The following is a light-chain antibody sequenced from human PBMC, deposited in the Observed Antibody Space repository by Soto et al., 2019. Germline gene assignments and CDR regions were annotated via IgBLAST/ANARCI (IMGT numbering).Light chain of an antibody. J-gene: IGKJ1*01. CDR3: QKYKSATRT. Sequence: DIQMTQYPSSLSASVGDRITITCRSSQGISNYLAWYQQKPGKVPKLLIYAASTLQSVVPSRFSASGSGTDFTLTISSLRHEDVATYYCQKYKSATRTLGQGTKVQIK. CDR1: QGISNY. CDR2: AAS. V-gene: IGKV1-27*01.